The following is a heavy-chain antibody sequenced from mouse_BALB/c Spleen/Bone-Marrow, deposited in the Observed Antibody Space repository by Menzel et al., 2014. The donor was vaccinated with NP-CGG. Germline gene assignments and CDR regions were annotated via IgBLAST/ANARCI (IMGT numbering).Heavy chain of an antibody. J-gene: IGHJ3*01. CDR1: GYSFTSYY. CDR3: ARRVITTGPGFAY. V-gene: IGHV1-28*01. D-gene: IGHD2-4*01. Sequence: VQLQHSGPELMKPGASVKISCKASGYSFTSYYIHWVKQNHGKSLEWIGYIDPFNGVTIYNQKFKGKATLTADKSSSTAYMHLSSLTSEDSAVYYCARRVITTGPGFAYWGQGTLVTVSA. CDR2: IDPFNGVT.